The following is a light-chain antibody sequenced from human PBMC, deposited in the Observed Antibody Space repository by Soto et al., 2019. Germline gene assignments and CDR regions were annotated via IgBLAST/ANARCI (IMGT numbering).Light chain of an antibody. CDR2: GAS. Sequence: EIVLTQSPGTLSLSPGERATLSCRASQSVSNNYLAWYQQKPGQAPRLLIYGASNRATGIPDRFSGSGSGTDFPLTISRLEPEEFALYYCQQYGSSGTFGEGTKVEIK. CDR1: QSVSNNY. CDR3: QQYGSSGT. J-gene: IGKJ1*01. V-gene: IGKV3-20*01.